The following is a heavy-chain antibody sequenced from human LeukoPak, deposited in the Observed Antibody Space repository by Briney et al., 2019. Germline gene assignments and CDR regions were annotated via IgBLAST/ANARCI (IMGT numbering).Heavy chain of an antibody. Sequence: GGSLRLSCAASGFTFSSYAMHWVRQAPGKGLEWVAVISYDGSNKYYADSVKGRFTISRDNSKNTLYLQMNSLRAEDTAVYYCARDPYSGAYGDTYYYFMDVWGKGTTVTISS. D-gene: IGHD1-26*01. CDR2: ISYDGSNK. J-gene: IGHJ6*03. CDR3: ARDPYSGAYGDTYYYFMDV. CDR1: GFTFSSYA. V-gene: IGHV3-30*04.